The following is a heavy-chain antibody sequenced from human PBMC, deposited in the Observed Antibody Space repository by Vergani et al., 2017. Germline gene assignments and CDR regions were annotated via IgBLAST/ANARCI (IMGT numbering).Heavy chain of an antibody. D-gene: IGHD6-6*01. CDR1: GGSISSGSYY. Sequence: QVQLQESGPGLVKPSETLSLTCTVSGGSISSGSYYWSWIRPPAGKGLEWIGRIYTSGSTNYNPSLKSRVTISVDTSKNQFSLKLSSVTAADTAVYYCARDGRSSRYFDYWGQGTLVTVSS. CDR2: IYTSGST. CDR3: ARDGRSSRYFDY. J-gene: IGHJ4*02. V-gene: IGHV4-61*02.